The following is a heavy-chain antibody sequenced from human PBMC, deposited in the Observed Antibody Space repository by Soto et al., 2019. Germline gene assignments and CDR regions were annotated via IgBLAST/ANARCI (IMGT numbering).Heavy chain of an antibody. CDR1: GGSISSGGYS. Sequence: PSETLSLTCAVSGGSISSGGYSWSWIRQPPGKGLEWIGYMYHSGSTYYNPSLKSRVTISIDRSKNQFSLKLSSVTAADTAVYYCARLPSPSAQGTLVTGSS. CDR3: ARLPSP. CDR2: MYHSGST. J-gene: IGHJ5*02. V-gene: IGHV4-30-2*01.